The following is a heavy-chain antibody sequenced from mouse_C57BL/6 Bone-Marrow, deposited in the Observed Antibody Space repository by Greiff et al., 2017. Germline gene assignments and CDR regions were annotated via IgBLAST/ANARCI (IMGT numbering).Heavy chain of an antibody. Sequence: QVQLQQPGAELVKPGASVKLSCKASGYTFTSYWMHWVKQRPGQGLEWIGMIHPNSGSTNYNEKFKSKATLTVDTSSSTAYMQLSSLTSEDSAVYYCARLTGYYFDYWGQGTTLTVSS. J-gene: IGHJ2*01. D-gene: IGHD3-2*01. CDR3: ARLTGYYFDY. CDR2: IHPNSGST. V-gene: IGHV1-64*01. CDR1: GYTFTSYW.